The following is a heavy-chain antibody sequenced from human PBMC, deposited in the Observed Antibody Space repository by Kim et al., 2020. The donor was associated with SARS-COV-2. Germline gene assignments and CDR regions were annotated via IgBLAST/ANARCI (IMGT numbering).Heavy chain of an antibody. CDR2: IKPDGSST. V-gene: IGHV3-74*01. D-gene: IGHD3-10*01. Sequence: GGSLRLSCAASGFTFSSYWMHWVRQAPGKGLVWVSRIKPDGSSTSYADSVKGRFTISRDNAKNTLYLQMSSLRAEDTAVYYCARSKLWFGDQDDYWGQGT. J-gene: IGHJ4*02. CDR1: GFTFSSYW. CDR3: ARSKLWFGDQDDY.